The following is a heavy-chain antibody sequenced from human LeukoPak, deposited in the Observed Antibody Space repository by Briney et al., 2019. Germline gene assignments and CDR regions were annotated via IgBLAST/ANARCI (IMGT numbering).Heavy chain of an antibody. J-gene: IGHJ4*02. CDR2: ISSNGDNR. Sequence: GGSLRLSCAASGFTFSTYGMHWVRQAPGKGLEYVSAISSNGDNRYYANSVKGRFTISRDNSKNTLYLQMGSLRTEDMAVYYCARDKNNYYGSGTWEYWGQGTLVTVSS. CDR3: ARDKNNYYGSGTWEY. CDR1: GFTFSTYG. D-gene: IGHD3-10*01. V-gene: IGHV3-64*01.